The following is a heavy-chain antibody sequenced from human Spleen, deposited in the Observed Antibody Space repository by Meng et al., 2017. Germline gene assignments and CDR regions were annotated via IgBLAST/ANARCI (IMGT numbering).Heavy chain of an antibody. CDR1: GFTFSSYA. CDR2: ISGSGGST. J-gene: IGHJ3*02. V-gene: IGHV3-23*01. D-gene: IGHD3-22*01. Sequence: GESLKISCAASGFTFSSYAMSWVRQAPGKGLEWVSAISGSGGSTYYADSVKGRFTISGHNPENTVYLQMDSLRPDDTAMYYCGRMSDYYDSSGYYENAFEIWGQGTMVTVSS. CDR3: GRMSDYYDSSGYYENAFEI.